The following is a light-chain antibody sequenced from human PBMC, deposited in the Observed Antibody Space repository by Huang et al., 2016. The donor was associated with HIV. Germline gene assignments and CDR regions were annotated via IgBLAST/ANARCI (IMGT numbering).Light chain of an antibody. CDR2: DAG. J-gene: IGKJ1*01. CDR3: RQRTDWPPWT. CDR1: QSTGSS. V-gene: IGKV3-11*01. Sequence: EVVLTQSPATLSLSPGERATLACRARQSTGSSLAWFQHRPGQAPRLLIYDAGSRGTGMPARFSGSGGGTVFCLTSSNREAEDFAVYYCRQRTDWPPWTFDQGTKVEI.